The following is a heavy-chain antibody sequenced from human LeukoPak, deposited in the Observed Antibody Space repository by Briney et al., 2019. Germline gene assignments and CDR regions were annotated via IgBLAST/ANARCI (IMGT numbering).Heavy chain of an antibody. CDR3: ARRTRSESITIFGVVPNPPYGMDV. V-gene: IGHV4-39*01. CDR1: GGSICSSSYY. CDR2: IYYSGST. Sequence: SETLSLTCSVSGGSICSSSYYWGSIRQPPGKGLEWNGSIYYSGSTHYISSLKSRVPISVDTSKNQFSLKLSSVTAADTAVYYCARRTRSESITIFGVVPNPPYGMDVWGQGTTVTVSS. J-gene: IGHJ6*02. D-gene: IGHD3-3*01.